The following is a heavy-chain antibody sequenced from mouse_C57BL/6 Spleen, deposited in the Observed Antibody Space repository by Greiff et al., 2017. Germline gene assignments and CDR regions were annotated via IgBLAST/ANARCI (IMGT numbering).Heavy chain of an antibody. CDR2: IYPGDGDT. Sequence: QVQLQQSGPELVKPGASVKISCKASGYAFSSSWMNWVKQRPGKGLEWIGRIYPGDGDTNYNGKFKGKATLTADKSSSTAYMQLSSLTSEDSAVYFCAKSYYDYDSAMDYWGQGTSVTVSS. J-gene: IGHJ4*01. V-gene: IGHV1-82*01. D-gene: IGHD2-4*01. CDR3: AKSYYDYDSAMDY. CDR1: GYAFSSSW.